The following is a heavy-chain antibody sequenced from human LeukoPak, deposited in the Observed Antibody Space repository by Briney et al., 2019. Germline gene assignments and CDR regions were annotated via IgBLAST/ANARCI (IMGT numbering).Heavy chain of an antibody. CDR3: ARDRLLYSSSRIFDY. CDR1: GFTFSSYS. J-gene: IGHJ4*02. V-gene: IGHV3-21*01. CDR2: ISSSSSYI. D-gene: IGHD6-13*01. Sequence: GGSLRLSCAASGFTFSSYSMNWVRQAPGKGLEWVSSISSSSSYIYYADSVKGRFTISRDNAKNSLYLQMNSLRAEDTAVYYCARDRLLYSSSRIFDYWGQGTLVTVSS.